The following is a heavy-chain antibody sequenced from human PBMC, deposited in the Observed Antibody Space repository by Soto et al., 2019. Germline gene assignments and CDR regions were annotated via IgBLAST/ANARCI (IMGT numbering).Heavy chain of an antibody. CDR2: VYNSGST. CDR1: GGSISSNY. Sequence: LSLTCTVCGGSISSNYWTWIRQPPGQGLEWIGYVYNSGSTNYNPSLKSRVTISEDTSKSQFSLKVNSMTAADTAVYYCARYRREAVAGYTTDIWGPG. CDR3: ARYRREAVAGYTTDI. J-gene: IGHJ4*02. V-gene: IGHV4-59*01. D-gene: IGHD6-13*01.